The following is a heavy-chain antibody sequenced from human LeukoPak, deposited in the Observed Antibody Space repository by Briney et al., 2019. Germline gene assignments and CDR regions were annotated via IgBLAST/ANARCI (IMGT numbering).Heavy chain of an antibody. CDR2: ISYDGSNK. V-gene: IGHV3-30-3*01. J-gene: IGHJ2*01. CDR1: GFTFSSYA. CDR3: ARGGGDRTAYFDL. D-gene: IGHD3-16*01. Sequence: PGGSLRISCAASGFTFSSYAMPWVRQAPGKGLEWVAVISYDGSNKYYADSVKGRFTISRDNSKNTLYLQMNSLRAEDTAVYYCARGGGDRTAYFDLWGRGTLVTVSS.